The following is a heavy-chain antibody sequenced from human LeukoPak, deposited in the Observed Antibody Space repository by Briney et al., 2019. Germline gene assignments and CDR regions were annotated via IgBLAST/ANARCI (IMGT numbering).Heavy chain of an antibody. Sequence: SETLSLTCTVSGGSISSGDYYWRWIRQPPGKGLEWIGYIYYSGSTYYNPSLKSRVTISVDTSKNQFSLKLSSVTAADTAVYYCARTASGYDSRDAFDIWGQGTMVTVSS. CDR1: GGSISSGDYY. J-gene: IGHJ3*02. V-gene: IGHV4-30-4*01. D-gene: IGHD5-12*01. CDR3: ARTASGYDSRDAFDI. CDR2: IYYSGST.